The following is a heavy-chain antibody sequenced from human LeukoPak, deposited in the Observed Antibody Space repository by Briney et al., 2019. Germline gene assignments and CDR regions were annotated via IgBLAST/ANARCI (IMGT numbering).Heavy chain of an antibody. CDR2: INPSGGST. Sequence: ASVKVSCKASGYTFTSYYMHWVRQAPGQGLEWMGVINPSGGSTSYAQKFQGRVTMTRDTSISTAYMELSRLRSDDTVVYYCARAFPDGYWNYFYFHYWGQGTLVPVSS. CDR1: GYTFTSYY. J-gene: IGHJ4*02. D-gene: IGHD1-7*01. CDR3: ARAFPDGYWNYFYFHY. V-gene: IGHV1-46*01.